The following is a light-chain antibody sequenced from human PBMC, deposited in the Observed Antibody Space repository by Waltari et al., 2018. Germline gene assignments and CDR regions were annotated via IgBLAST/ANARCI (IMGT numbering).Light chain of an antibody. CDR3: SSFAGRWI. Sequence: QSALTQPPSASGSPGQSVTISCTGFGSDFRDYDFVSWYQQHPGKAPKVILYEVSKRSSGVPDRFSGSKSGNTASLTVSGLQAEDEADYYCSSFAGRWIFGGGTKLTVL. CDR2: EVS. V-gene: IGLV2-8*01. CDR1: GSDFRDYDF. J-gene: IGLJ2*01.